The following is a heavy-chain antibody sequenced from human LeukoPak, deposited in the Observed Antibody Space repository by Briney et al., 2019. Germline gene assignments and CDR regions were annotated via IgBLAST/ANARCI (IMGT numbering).Heavy chain of an antibody. V-gene: IGHV1-18*01. CDR1: GYTFTSYG. Sequence: WASVKVSCKASGYTFTSYGISWVRQAPGQGLEWMGWISAYNGNTNYAQKLQGRVTMTTDTSTSTAYMELRSLRSDDTAVYYCARRIYGDYDYYGMDVWGQGTTVTVSS. J-gene: IGHJ6*02. CDR2: ISAYNGNT. CDR3: ARRIYGDYDYYGMDV. D-gene: IGHD4-17*01.